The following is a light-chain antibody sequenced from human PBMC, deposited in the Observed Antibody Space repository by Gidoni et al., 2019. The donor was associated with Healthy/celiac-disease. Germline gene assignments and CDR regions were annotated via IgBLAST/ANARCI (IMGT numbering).Light chain of an antibody. J-gene: IGKJ4*01. V-gene: IGKV3-11*01. CDR3: QQRSNWPPLLT. Sequence: ILLTQSPATLSLSPGERATLSCRASQSVSSYLAWYQQKPGQAPRILIYDASNRATGIPARFSGSGSGTDFTLTISSLEPEDFAVYYCQQRSNWPPLLTFGGGTKVEIK. CDR2: DAS. CDR1: QSVSSY.